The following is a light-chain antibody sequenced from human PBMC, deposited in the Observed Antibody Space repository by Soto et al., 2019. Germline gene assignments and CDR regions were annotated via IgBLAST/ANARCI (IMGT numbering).Light chain of an antibody. CDR2: GAS. CDR1: QSVSSN. J-gene: IGKJ1*01. CDR3: QQYHNWPIT. V-gene: IGKV3-15*01. Sequence: EIVMTQSPATLSVSPGERVTLSCRASQSVSSNLAWYQQKPGQAPRLLMYGASTRATGIPARFSGSGSGTEFTLTISSLQSEDFAVYYCQQYHNWPITFGQGTKVDIK.